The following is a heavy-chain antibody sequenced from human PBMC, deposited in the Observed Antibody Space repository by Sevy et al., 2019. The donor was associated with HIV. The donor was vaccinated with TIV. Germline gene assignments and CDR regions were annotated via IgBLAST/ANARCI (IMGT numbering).Heavy chain of an antibody. J-gene: IGHJ4*02. Sequence: ASVKVSCKASGYTFTSYGISWVRQAPGQGLEWMGWISAYNGNTNYAQKLQGRVTMTTDTSTSTAYMELRSLRSDDTAVYYCARVDDSGSYYLKYYFDYWGQGTLVTVSS. V-gene: IGHV1-18*01. D-gene: IGHD3-10*01. CDR2: ISAYNGNT. CDR3: ARVDDSGSYYLKYYFDY. CDR1: GYTFTSYG.